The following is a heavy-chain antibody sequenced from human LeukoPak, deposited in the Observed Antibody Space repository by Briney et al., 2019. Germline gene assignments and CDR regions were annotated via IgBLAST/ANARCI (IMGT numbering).Heavy chain of an antibody. CDR1: GGTFGSYA. V-gene: IGHV1-69*05. J-gene: IGHJ4*02. Sequence: GASVKVSCKASGGTFGSYAISWVRQAPGQGLEWMGGTIPILGTANYAQKFQGRVTITTDESTSTAYMELSSLRSEDTAVYYCAAGGLAAAGSPLDYWGQGTLVTVSS. CDR3: AAGGLAAAGSPLDY. D-gene: IGHD6-13*01. CDR2: TIPILGTA.